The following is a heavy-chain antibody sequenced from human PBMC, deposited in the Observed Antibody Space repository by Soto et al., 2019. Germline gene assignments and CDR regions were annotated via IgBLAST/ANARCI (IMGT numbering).Heavy chain of an antibody. J-gene: IGHJ4*02. CDR3: ARDTDEYDVTGYYSDSRY. CDR1: GFTFSDYY. Sequence: PGGSLRLSCAASGFTFSDYYMTWVRQAPGKGLEWVSYISSSGSNIYYVDSVKGRFTISRDNAKNSLYLQMNSLRAEDTAVYYCARDTDEYDVTGYYSDSRYWGQGALVTVSS. D-gene: IGHD3-22*01. CDR2: ISSSGSNI. V-gene: IGHV3-11*04.